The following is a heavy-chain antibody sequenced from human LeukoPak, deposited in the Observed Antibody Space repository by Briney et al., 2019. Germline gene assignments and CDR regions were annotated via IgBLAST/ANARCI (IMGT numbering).Heavy chain of an antibody. J-gene: IGHJ4*02. CDR3: ARYMEEGIDGYFDY. V-gene: IGHV1-18*04. D-gene: IGHD2-15*01. CDR2: ISAYNGNT. CDR1: GYTFSSYG. Sequence: ASVKVSCKASGYTFSSYGISWVRQAPGQGLEWMGWISAYNGNTKYAQKLQVRVTMTADTSTSTAYMELRSLRSDDTAVYYCARYMEEGIDGYFDYWGQGTLVTVSS.